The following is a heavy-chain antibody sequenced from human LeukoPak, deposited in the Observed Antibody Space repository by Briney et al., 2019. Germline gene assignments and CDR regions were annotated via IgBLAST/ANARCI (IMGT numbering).Heavy chain of an antibody. J-gene: IGHJ4*02. V-gene: IGHV3-30*04. CDR3: AKGWQRSRYQLLQGYYFDY. Sequence: GGSLRLSCAASGFTFSSYAMHWVRQAPGKGLEWVAVISYDGSNKYYADSVKGRFTISRDNSKNTLYLQMNSLRAEDTAVYYCAKGWQRSRYQLLQGYYFDYWGQGPWSPSPQ. D-gene: IGHD2-2*01. CDR1: GFTFSSYA. CDR2: ISYDGSNK.